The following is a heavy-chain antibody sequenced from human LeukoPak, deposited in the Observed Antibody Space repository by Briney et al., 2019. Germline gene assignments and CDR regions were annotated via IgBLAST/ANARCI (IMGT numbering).Heavy chain of an antibody. D-gene: IGHD1-1*01. Sequence: GGSLRLSCAASGFTFSSYWMSWIRQAPGKGLEWVANIKEDGSEKYYVDSVRGRFTISRDNAMNSLSLQMNSLRAEDTAVYYCARDRTGNDYWGQGALVTVSS. V-gene: IGHV3-7*01. J-gene: IGHJ4*02. CDR3: ARDRTGNDY. CDR1: GFTFSSYW. CDR2: IKEDGSEK.